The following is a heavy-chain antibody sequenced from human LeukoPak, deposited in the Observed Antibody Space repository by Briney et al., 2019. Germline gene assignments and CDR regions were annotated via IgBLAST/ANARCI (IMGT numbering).Heavy chain of an antibody. V-gene: IGHV1-2*02. Sequence: ASVTVSYTASGYTFTVYYMHWVRQAPGQGLEWMGWINPNSGGTNYAQKFQGRVTMTRDTSISTAYMELSRLRSDDTAVYYCARDGPDVAAAGGDYWGQGTLVTVSS. CDR2: INPNSGGT. CDR1: GYTFTVYY. D-gene: IGHD6-13*01. J-gene: IGHJ4*02. CDR3: ARDGPDVAAAGGDY.